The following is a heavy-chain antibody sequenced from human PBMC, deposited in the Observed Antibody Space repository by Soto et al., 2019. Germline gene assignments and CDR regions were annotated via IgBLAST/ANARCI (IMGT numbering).Heavy chain of an antibody. D-gene: IGHD2-15*01. CDR3: AREGYCSGGSCYHNWFDP. CDR2: IYYSGST. J-gene: IGHJ5*02. V-gene: IGHV4-39*01. Sequence: SETLSLTCTVSGGSISSSSYYLGWIRQPPGEGLEWIGSIYYSGSTYYNPSLKSRVTISVDTSKNQFSLKLSSVTAADTAVYYCAREGYCSGGSCYHNWFDPWGQGTLVTVSS. CDR1: GGSISSSSYY.